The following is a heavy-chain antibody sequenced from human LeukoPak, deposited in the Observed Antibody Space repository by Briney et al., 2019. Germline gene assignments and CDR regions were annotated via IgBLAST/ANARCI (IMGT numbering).Heavy chain of an antibody. V-gene: IGHV4-34*01. CDR2: INHSGST. J-gene: IGHJ6*02. CDR3: ARGKWLVRYYYYGMDV. CDR1: GGSFSGYY. Sequence: SSETLSLTCAVYGGSFSGYYWSWIRQPPGKGLEWIGEINHSGSTNYNPSLKSRVTISVDTSKNQFSLKLSSVTAADTAVYYCARGKWLVRYYYYGMDVWGQGTTVTVPS. D-gene: IGHD6-19*01.